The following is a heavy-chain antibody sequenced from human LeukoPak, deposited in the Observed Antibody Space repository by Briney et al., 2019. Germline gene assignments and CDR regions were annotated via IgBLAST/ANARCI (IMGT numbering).Heavy chain of an antibody. CDR3: ARNIAAAGTYTDDY. J-gene: IGHJ4*02. V-gene: IGHV3-21*01. Sequence: PGGSLRLSCAASGFTFSRYSMNWVRQAPGKGLEWVSSISSSSSYIYYADSVKGRFTISRDNAKNSLYLQMNSLRAEDTAVYYCARNIAAAGTYTDDYWGQGTLVTVSS. CDR1: GFTFSRYS. CDR2: ISSSSSYI. D-gene: IGHD6-13*01.